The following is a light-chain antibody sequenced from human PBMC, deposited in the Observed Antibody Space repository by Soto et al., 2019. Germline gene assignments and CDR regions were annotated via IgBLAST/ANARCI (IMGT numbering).Light chain of an antibody. CDR3: QQGSNWPPGLT. V-gene: IGKV3-11*01. Sequence: IVLPQSPATLSLSPGERAPLSCRASQSVSSFLAWYQQKPGQAPRLLIYDASIRATGIPARFSGSGSRTDSTLTISSLEPEDFAVYYCQQGSNWPPGLTFGGGTKVDIK. J-gene: IGKJ4*01. CDR1: QSVSSF. CDR2: DAS.